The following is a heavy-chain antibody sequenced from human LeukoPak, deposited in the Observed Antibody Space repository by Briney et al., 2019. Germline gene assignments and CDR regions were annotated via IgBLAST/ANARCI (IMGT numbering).Heavy chain of an antibody. CDR3: AKGTPSYCSGGSCYSDYFDY. Sequence: PGGSLRLSCAASGFTFSSYAMSWVRQAPGKGLEWVSAISGSGGSTYYADFVKGRFTISRDNSKNALYLQMNSLRAEDTAVYYCAKGTPSYCSGGSCYSDYFDYWGQGTLVTVSS. D-gene: IGHD2-15*01. CDR1: GFTFSSYA. J-gene: IGHJ4*02. CDR2: ISGSGGST. V-gene: IGHV3-23*01.